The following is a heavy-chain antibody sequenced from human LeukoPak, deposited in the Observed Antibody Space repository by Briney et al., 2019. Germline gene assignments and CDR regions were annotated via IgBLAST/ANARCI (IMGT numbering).Heavy chain of an antibody. D-gene: IGHD6-13*01. Sequence: GGSLRLSCAASGLTLSSNYMSWVRQAPGEGLEWVSVIYSGGSTFYPDSVKGRFPISRDSSKNTLYLQMNSLRAEDTAVYYCARGGESFLGIAAAGRFDYWGQGTLVTVSS. CDR2: IYSGGST. V-gene: IGHV3-53*01. J-gene: IGHJ4*02. CDR3: ARGGESFLGIAAAGRFDY. CDR1: GLTLSSNY.